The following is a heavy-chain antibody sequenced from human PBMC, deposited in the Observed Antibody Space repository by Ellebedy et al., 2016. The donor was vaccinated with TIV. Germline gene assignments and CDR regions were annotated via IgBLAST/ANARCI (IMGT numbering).Heavy chain of an antibody. J-gene: IGHJ6*02. Sequence: GGSLRLXXAASGFSFNIYAMTWVRQAPGKGLEWVSSISGSGVSTYYAASVKGRFTISRDNSKTTVYLQMNSLRAEDTAVYYCAKDSNYYYYGMDVWGQGTTVTVSS. CDR1: GFSFNIYA. CDR2: ISGSGVST. CDR3: AKDSNYYYYGMDV. D-gene: IGHD2/OR15-2a*01. V-gene: IGHV3-23*01.